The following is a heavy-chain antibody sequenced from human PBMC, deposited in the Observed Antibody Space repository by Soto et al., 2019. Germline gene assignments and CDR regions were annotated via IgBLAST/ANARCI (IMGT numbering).Heavy chain of an antibody. D-gene: IGHD6-13*01. CDR1: GFTFSIYA. V-gene: IGHV3-23*01. J-gene: IGHJ4*02. CDR2: ISGSGGST. Sequence: AGSRRLSCAASGFTFSIYAMSWVRQAPGKGLEWVSAISGSGGSTYYADSVKGRFTISRDNSKNTLYLQMNSLRAEDTAVYYCAKDENPYSSRSSFDYWGQGTLVTVPQ. CDR3: AKDENPYSSRSSFDY.